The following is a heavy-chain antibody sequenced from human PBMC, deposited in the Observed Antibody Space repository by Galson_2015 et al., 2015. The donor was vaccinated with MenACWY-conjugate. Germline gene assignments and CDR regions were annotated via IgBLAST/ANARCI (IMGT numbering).Heavy chain of an antibody. Sequence: SLRLSCAASGFTVSTNCMSWVRQAPGKGLEWVSIICSGTRTFYADSVKGRSTISGDNSQNTVYLQMNSLRAEDTAMYYCARSGVGFGERWLDPWGQGTLVTVSS. CDR3: ARSGVGFGERWLDP. CDR2: ICSGTRT. J-gene: IGHJ5*02. D-gene: IGHD3-16*01. CDR1: GFTVSTNC. V-gene: IGHV3-53*01.